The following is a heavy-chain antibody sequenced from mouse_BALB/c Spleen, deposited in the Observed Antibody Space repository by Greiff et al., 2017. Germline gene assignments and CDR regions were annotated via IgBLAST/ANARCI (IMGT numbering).Heavy chain of an antibody. Sequence: QVQLQQSGPGLVQPSQSLSITCTVSGFSLTSYGVHWVRQSPGKGLEWLGVIWSGGSTDYNAAFISRLSISKDNSKSQVFFKMNSLQANDTAIYYCARNDVWYRFAYWGQGTLVTVSA. CDR1: GFSLTSYG. V-gene: IGHV2-2*02. CDR3: ARNDVWYRFAY. CDR2: IWSGGST. D-gene: IGHD2-10*02. J-gene: IGHJ3*01.